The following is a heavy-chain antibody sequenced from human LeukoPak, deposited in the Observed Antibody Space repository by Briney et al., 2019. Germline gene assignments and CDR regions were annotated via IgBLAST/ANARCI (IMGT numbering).Heavy chain of an antibody. CDR1: GYTFTSYD. D-gene: IGHD1-26*01. CDR2: MNPNSANT. J-gene: IGHJ5*02. Sequence: ASVKVSCKASGYTFTSYDIHWVRQAPGQGLVWMGWMNPNSANTGYAQKFRGRVTMTRDTSISTAYMELSSLRSEDTAVYYCARDTRNWFDPWGQGTLVTVSS. CDR3: ARDTRNWFDP. V-gene: IGHV1-8*01.